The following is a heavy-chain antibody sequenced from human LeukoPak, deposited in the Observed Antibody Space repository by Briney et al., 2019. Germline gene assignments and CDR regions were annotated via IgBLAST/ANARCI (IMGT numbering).Heavy chain of an antibody. D-gene: IGHD3-22*01. CDR3: AMGWYYYDSSGYEDYYFDY. CDR2: TYYRSKWYN. J-gene: IGHJ4*02. CDR1: GDSVSSNSAA. V-gene: IGHV6-1*01. Sequence: SQTLSLTCAISGDSVSSNSAAWNWIRQSPSRGLEWLGSTYYRSKWYNDYAVSVKSRITINPDTSKNQFSLQLNSVTPEDTAVYYCAMGWYYYDSSGYEDYYFDYWGQGTLVTVSS.